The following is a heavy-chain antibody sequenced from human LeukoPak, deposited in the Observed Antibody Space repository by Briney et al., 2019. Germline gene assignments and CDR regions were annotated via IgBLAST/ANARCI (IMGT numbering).Heavy chain of an antibody. CDR3: ARDATMVRGVIPFDY. D-gene: IGHD3-10*01. CDR1: GGTFSSYA. J-gene: IGHJ4*02. CDR2: IIPIFGTA. V-gene: IGHV1-69*01. Sequence: AASVKVSCKASGGTFSSYAISWVRQAPGQGLEWMGGIIPIFGTANYAQKFQGRVTITADESTSTAYMELSSLRSEETAVYYCARDATMVRGVIPFDYWGQGTLVTVSS.